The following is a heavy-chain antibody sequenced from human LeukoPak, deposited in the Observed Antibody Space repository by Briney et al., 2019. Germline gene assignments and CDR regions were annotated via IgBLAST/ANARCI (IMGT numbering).Heavy chain of an antibody. CDR1: GGSISSYY. Sequence: SETLSLTCTVSGGSISSYYWSWIRQPPGKGLEWIGYIYYSGSTNYNPSLKSRVTISVDTSKNQFSLKLSSVTAADTAVYYCARDGGNGSGAFDIWGQGTMVTVSS. CDR3: ARDGGNGSGAFDI. D-gene: IGHD3-10*01. J-gene: IGHJ3*02. V-gene: IGHV4-59*01. CDR2: IYYSGST.